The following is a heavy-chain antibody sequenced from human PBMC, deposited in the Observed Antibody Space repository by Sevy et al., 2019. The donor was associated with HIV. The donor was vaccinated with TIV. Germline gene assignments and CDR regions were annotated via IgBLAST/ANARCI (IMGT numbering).Heavy chain of an antibody. D-gene: IGHD3-22*01. CDR3: ARLYDSSGPRFGYYYYGMDV. CDR2: INHSGST. Sequence: SETLSLTCAVYGGSFSGYYWSWIRQPPGKGLEWIGEINHSGSTNYNPSLKSRVTISVDTSKNQLSLKLSSVTAADTAVYYCARLYDSSGPRFGYYYYGMDVWGQGTTVTVSS. J-gene: IGHJ6*02. CDR1: GGSFSGYY. V-gene: IGHV4-34*01.